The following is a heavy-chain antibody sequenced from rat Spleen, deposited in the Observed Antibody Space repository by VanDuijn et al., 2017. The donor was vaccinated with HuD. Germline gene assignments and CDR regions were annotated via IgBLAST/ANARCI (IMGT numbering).Heavy chain of an antibody. D-gene: IGHD1-6*01. Sequence: EVQLVESGGGLVQPGRSLKLSCVASGFTFSNYGMAWVRQTPTKGLEWVATINIGGGSTYYRDSVKGRFTISRDNAKSTLYLQMNSLRSEDTATYYCARPDMYTTAGFAYWGQGTLVTVSS. CDR1: GFTFSNYG. V-gene: IGHV5S13*01. J-gene: IGHJ3*01. CDR2: INIGGGST. CDR3: ARPDMYTTAGFAY.